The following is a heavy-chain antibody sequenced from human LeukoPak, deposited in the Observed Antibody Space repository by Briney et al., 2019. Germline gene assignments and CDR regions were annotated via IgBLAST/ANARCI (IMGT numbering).Heavy chain of an antibody. Sequence: GGSLRLSCAASGFTFDDYAMHWVRQAPGKGLEWVSGISWNSGSIGYADSAKGRFTISRDNAKNSLYLQMNSLRAEDTALYYCAKDRGYSYGLGVDYWGQGTLVTVSS. D-gene: IGHD5-18*01. CDR1: GFTFDDYA. V-gene: IGHV3-9*01. J-gene: IGHJ4*02. CDR2: ISWNSGSI. CDR3: AKDRGYSYGLGVDY.